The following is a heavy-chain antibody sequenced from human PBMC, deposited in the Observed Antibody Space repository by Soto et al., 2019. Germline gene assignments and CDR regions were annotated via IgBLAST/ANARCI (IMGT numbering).Heavy chain of an antibody. V-gene: IGHV4-59*01. CDR2: IYYSGST. CDR1: DGSISSYY. Sequence: QVQLQESGPGLVKPSETLSLTCTGSDGSISSYYWSWIRQPPGKGLEWIGYIYYSGSTNYNPSLKSRVTISVDTSKNQFSLKLSSVTAADTAVYYCARVWGGAFDIWGQGTMVTVSS. D-gene: IGHD3-10*01. CDR3: ARVWGGAFDI. J-gene: IGHJ3*02.